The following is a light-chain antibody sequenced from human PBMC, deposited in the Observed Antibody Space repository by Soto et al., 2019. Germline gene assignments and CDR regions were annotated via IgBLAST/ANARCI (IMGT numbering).Light chain of an antibody. CDR1: QTVTINY. Sequence: EMMVTQSPGTPSLSPGERATLSCRASQTVTINYLAWYQQKSGQTPRPLIYSASSRATGIPDRFSGSGSGTDFTLTVSRLEPEDFAVYYCQQYGSSVWTFGQGTKVDIK. V-gene: IGKV3-20*01. J-gene: IGKJ1*01. CDR2: SAS. CDR3: QQYGSSVWT.